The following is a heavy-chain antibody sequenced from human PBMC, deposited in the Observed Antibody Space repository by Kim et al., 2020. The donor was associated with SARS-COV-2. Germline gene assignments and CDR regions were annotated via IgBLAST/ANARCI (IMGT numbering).Heavy chain of an antibody. Sequence: GGKKHYADPGKGRFTISRDNSKNTLDLQMNSLRAEDTAVYYCATLTGRFDYWGQGTLVTVSS. D-gene: IGHD7-27*01. CDR3: ATLTGRFDY. V-gene: IGHV3-33*01. CDR2: GGKK. J-gene: IGHJ4*02.